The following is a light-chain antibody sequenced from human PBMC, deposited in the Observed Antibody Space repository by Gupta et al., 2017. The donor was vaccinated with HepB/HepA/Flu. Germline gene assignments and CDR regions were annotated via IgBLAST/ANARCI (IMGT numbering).Light chain of an antibody. Sequence: EIVMTQSPVTLSVSPGERATLSCRASQSVRSNLAWYQQKPGQTPRLLIYGASTRATGLPARFSGSGSGTEFTLTISSLQSEDFAVYYCQQYNSCPRAFGQGTKVEIK. CDR1: QSVRSN. J-gene: IGKJ1*01. V-gene: IGKV3-15*01. CDR3: QQYNSCPRA. CDR2: GAS.